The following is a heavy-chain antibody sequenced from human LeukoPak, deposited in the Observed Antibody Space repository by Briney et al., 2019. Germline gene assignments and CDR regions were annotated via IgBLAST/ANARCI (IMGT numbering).Heavy chain of an antibody. D-gene: IGHD1-1*01. CDR1: GFSLSTSGVG. CDR2: LYWGDDK. J-gene: IGHJ4*02. Sequence: SGPTLVNPTQTLTLTCTFSGFSLSTSGVGVGWIRQPPGQALEWLALLYWGDDKRYSPSLKSRLTITKDTSKNLVVLTMTNMDPVDTATYYCAHGTTSSPVDYWGQGTLVTVSS. CDR3: AHGTTSSPVDY. V-gene: IGHV2-5*02.